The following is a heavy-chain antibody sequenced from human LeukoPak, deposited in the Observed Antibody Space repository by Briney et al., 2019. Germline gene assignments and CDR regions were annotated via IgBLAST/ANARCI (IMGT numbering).Heavy chain of an antibody. D-gene: IGHD3-10*01. Sequence: ASVKVSCKASGYTFTRYGISWVRQAPGQGLEWMGWISAYNGNTNYAQKLQGRVTMTTDTSTSTAYMELRSLRSDDTAVYYCARAPYYYGSGDSRWFDPWGQGTLVTVSS. CDR3: ARAPYYYGSGDSRWFDP. CDR2: ISAYNGNT. V-gene: IGHV1-18*01. CDR1: GYTFTRYG. J-gene: IGHJ5*02.